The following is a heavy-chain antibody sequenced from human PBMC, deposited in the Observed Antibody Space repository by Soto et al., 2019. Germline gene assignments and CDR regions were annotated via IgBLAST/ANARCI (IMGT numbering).Heavy chain of an antibody. J-gene: IGHJ6*02. CDR1: GGSIRGYS. V-gene: IGHV4-59*01. D-gene: IGHD2-2*01. Sequence: PSETLSLLCTVPGGSIRGYSWSWIRQSPGKGLGYIGYISNSGRTTYTPSLKTRLTISVHTSKYQFSLTLRSFTAADTPPSSCARDGLGCCTSRSCIHGLDCWGQGTTVTVSS. CDR2: ISNSGRT. CDR3: ARDGLGCCTSRSCIHGLDC.